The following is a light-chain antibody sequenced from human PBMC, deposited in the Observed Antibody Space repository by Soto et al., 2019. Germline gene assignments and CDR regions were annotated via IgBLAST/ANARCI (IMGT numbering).Light chain of an antibody. Sequence: EIVMTQSPATLSVSPGERATLSCRASQSINNNLAWYQQKPGQAPRLLIHGASTRATGIPTRISGSGSGTEFTLTISSLQSEDFAVYYCQQYNNWPWTFGRGTEVEVK. CDR3: QQYNNWPWT. V-gene: IGKV3-15*01. J-gene: IGKJ1*01. CDR1: QSINNN. CDR2: GAS.